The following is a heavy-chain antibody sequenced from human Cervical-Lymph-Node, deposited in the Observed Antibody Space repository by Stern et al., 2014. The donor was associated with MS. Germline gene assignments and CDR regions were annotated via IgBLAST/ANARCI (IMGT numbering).Heavy chain of an antibody. CDR1: GYTFTGHY. J-gene: IGHJ6*02. Sequence: VQLVESGAGVEKPGGSVNVSCRASGYTFTGHYIPWIRQAPGHGLGWMGWICNDSNLTNYSPKVQGTVPLPRGTSINTRYLELSSLTSDDTAVDYGMRDSLSTGSNISNYYYGMDVWGQGTTVAVSS. V-gene: IGHV1-2*02. CDR3: MRDSLSTGSNISNYYYGMDV. CDR2: ICNDSNLT. D-gene: IGHD2/OR15-2a*01.